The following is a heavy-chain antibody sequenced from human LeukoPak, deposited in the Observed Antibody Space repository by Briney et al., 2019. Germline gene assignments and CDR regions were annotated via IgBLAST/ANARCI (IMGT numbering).Heavy chain of an antibody. CDR1: GFDFRGSY. D-gene: IGHD6-13*01. CDR3: ARSIPYGTTWYGRSDY. V-gene: IGHV3-7*03. J-gene: IGHJ4*02. Sequence: GGSLRLSCLTSGFDFRGSYMSWVRQTPGKRLEYVANINPTGSGKFYVDSVRGRFTIYRDNTRDSLYLQMNSLRAEDTAIYYCARSIPYGTTWYGRSDYWGQGTLVTVSS. CDR2: INPTGSGK.